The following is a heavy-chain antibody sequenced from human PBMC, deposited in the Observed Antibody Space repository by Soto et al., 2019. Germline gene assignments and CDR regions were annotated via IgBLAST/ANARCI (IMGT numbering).Heavy chain of an antibody. Sequence: SETLSLTCTVSGGSISSGGYYWSWIRQHPGKGLEWIGYIYYSGSTYYNPSLKSRVTISVDTSKNQYSLKLSSVTAADTAVYYCARDRRAFYYGSGYYNYVRDVWGQGTRVTVS. CDR1: GGSISSGGYY. CDR2: IYYSGST. D-gene: IGHD3-10*01. J-gene: IGHJ6*02. V-gene: IGHV4-31*03. CDR3: ARDRRAFYYGSGYYNYVRDV.